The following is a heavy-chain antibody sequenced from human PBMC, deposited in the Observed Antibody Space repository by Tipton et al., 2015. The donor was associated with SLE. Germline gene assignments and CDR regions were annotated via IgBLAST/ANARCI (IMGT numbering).Heavy chain of an antibody. D-gene: IGHD3-16*01. J-gene: IGHJ6*03. CDR1: GGSFSGYY. V-gene: IGHV4-34*01. Sequence: TLSLTCAVYGGSFSGYYWSWIRQPPGKGLEWIGEINHSGSTNYNPSLKSRVTISVDTSKNQFSLKLSSVTAADTAVYYCARGGEGDYYYYYMDVWGKGTTVTVSS. CDR2: INHSGST. CDR3: ARGGEGDYYYYYMDV.